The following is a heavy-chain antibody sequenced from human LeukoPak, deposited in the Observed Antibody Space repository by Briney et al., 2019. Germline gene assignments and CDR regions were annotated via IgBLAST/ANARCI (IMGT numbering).Heavy chain of an antibody. J-gene: IGHJ6*02. V-gene: IGHV4-59*08. Sequence: SETLSLTCTVSCGSISNHYWSLIRPPPGKGLEWIGYIHYSGTTNYNPSLKRRVSISADTFENQMSLRLSSVTAADTAVYYCVTRLSGDYAWLDVWGQGTTVTVSS. CDR3: VTRLSGDYAWLDV. CDR1: CGSISNHY. CDR2: IHYSGTT. D-gene: IGHD4-17*01.